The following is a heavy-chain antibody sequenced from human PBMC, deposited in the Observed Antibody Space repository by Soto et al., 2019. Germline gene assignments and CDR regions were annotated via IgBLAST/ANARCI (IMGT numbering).Heavy chain of an antibody. J-gene: IGHJ4*02. V-gene: IGHV1-18*01. D-gene: IGHD3-16*02. CDR1: GYPFTSYD. CDR3: ARARGVISVGVLGY. CDR2: ISAYNGNT. Sequence: QVQLVQSGAEVKKPGASVKVSCKASGYPFTSYDISWVRQAPGQGLEWMGWISAYNGNTKYAQKLQGRVTMTTDTSTSTAYMELRSLRSDDTAVYYCARARGVISVGVLGYWGQGTLVTVSS.